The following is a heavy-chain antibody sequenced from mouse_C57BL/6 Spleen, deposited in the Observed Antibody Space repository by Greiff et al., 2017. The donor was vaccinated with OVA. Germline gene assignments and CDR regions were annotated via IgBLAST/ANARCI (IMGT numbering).Heavy chain of an antibody. D-gene: IGHD2-2*01. V-gene: IGHV5-4*01. CDR3: ARDEAYVYDEGAFDY. Sequence: EVKLMESGGGLVKPGGSLKLSCEASGFAFSSYAMSWVRQTPGKRLEWVGTISDGGGYTYYNDNVKGRFTISRDNAKNNLYLQMSHLKSEDTAMYYCARDEAYVYDEGAFDYWGQGTTLTVSS. CDR2: ISDGGGYT. CDR1: GFAFSSYA. J-gene: IGHJ2*01.